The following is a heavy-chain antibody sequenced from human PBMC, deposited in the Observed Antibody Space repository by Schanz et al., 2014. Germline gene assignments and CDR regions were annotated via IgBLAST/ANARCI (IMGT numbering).Heavy chain of an antibody. Sequence: GQLVESGGGVVQPGKSLRLSCATSGFIFRSFGIHWVRQAPGKGLEWVSGISGSGGSTYYADSVKGRFTISRDNSKNTLYLQMNSLRAEDTAVYYCAKQIHYDILTVTRNWGQGTLVTVSS. CDR1: GFIFRSFG. CDR2: ISGSGGST. J-gene: IGHJ4*02. CDR3: AKQIHYDILTVTRN. D-gene: IGHD3-9*01. V-gene: IGHV3-23*04.